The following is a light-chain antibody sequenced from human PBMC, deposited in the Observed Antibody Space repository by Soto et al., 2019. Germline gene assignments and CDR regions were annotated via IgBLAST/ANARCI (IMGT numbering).Light chain of an antibody. J-gene: IGKJ4*01. Sequence: DIPVTQYPSSLSASVGDRVTITCRTSQGITNYLAWYQQKPGEIPKLLIYAASTLESGIPPRFSGSGSGTDFTLTINNLQPEDVATYYCQRYYNAPFTFGGGTKVEIK. CDR3: QRYYNAPFT. V-gene: IGKV1-27*01. CDR1: QGITNY. CDR2: AAS.